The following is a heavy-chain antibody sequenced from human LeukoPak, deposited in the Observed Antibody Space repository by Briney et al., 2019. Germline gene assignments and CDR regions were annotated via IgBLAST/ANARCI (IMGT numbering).Heavy chain of an antibody. D-gene: IGHD2-2*01. Sequence: GASVTVSCKASGYTFTGYYMHSVRQAPGQGLEWMGWINPNSGGTNYAQKFQGRVTMTRDTSISTAYMELSRLRSDDTAVYYCARVGCSSTSCYEYFQHWGQGTLVTVSS. CDR2: INPNSGGT. V-gene: IGHV1-2*02. CDR3: ARVGCSSTSCYEYFQH. CDR1: GYTFTGYY. J-gene: IGHJ1*01.